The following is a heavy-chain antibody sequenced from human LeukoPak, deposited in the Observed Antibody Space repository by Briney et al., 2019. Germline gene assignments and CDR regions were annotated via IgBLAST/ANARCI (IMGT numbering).Heavy chain of an antibody. CDR2: ISYDGSNK. V-gene: IGHV3-30*18. D-gene: IGHD2-2*01. CDR1: GFTFSSYG. CDR3: AKPNRRYCSSTSCYPDWFDP. J-gene: IGHJ5*02. Sequence: GGSLRLSCAASGFTFSSYGMHWVRQAPGKGLEWVAVISYDGSNKYYADSVKGRFTISRDNSKNTLYLQMNSLRAEDTAVYYCAKPNRRYCSSTSCYPDWFDPWGRGTLVTVSS.